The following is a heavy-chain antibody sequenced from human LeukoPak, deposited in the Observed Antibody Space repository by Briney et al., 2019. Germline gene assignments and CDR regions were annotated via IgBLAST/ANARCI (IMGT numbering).Heavy chain of an antibody. J-gene: IGHJ4*02. V-gene: IGHV3-30*04. Sequence: GGSLRLSCAASGFTFSTYVIHWVRQAPGKGLDWVAVMSFDGKNTYYADSVKGRFTVSRDNSKNTLYLQMNSLRPEDTAVYYCAREGFYGSGSSPTFYFDYWGQGTLVTVSS. CDR3: AREGFYGSGSSPTFYFDY. CDR2: MSFDGKNT. D-gene: IGHD3-10*01. CDR1: GFTFSTYV.